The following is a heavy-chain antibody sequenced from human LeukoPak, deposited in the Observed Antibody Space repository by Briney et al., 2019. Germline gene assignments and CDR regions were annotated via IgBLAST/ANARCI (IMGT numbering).Heavy chain of an antibody. V-gene: IGHV1-69*05. D-gene: IGHD1/OR15-1a*01. Sequence: GASVKVSCKASGDTFSSYAISWVRQAPGQGLEWMGGIIPIFGTANYAQKFQGRVTITTDESTSTAYMELSSLRSEDTAVYYCARNNLYAYYYYMGVWCKGTTVTVSS. J-gene: IGHJ6*03. CDR1: GDTFSSYA. CDR2: IIPIFGTA. CDR3: ARNNLYAYYYYMGV.